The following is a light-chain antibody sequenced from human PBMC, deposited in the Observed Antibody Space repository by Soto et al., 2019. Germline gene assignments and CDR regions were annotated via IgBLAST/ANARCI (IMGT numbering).Light chain of an antibody. Sequence: DIQVTQSPISLSASVGDRVTITCRTSQGISTYLTWYQQKAGDAPRLLISAASDLEPGVPSRFSASGSGADFTLTISSLQPEDFATYFCQQAYIKPYTFGQGTKLEI. V-gene: IGKV1-39*01. CDR2: AAS. CDR3: QQAYIKPYT. J-gene: IGKJ2*01. CDR1: QGISTY.